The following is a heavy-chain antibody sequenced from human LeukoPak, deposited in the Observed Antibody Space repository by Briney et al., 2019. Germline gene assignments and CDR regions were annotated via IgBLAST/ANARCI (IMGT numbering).Heavy chain of an antibody. D-gene: IGHD6-19*01. CDR2: ISYDGSNK. J-gene: IGHJ4*02. CDR3: ARALEGNIAVAGTASIDY. Sequence: PGGSLRLSCAASGFTFSSYAMHWVRQAPGKGLEWVAVISYDGSNKYYADSVKGRFTISRDNSKNTLYLQMNSLRAEDTAVYYCARALEGNIAVAGTASIDYWGQGTLVTVSS. CDR1: GFTFSSYA. V-gene: IGHV3-30-3*01.